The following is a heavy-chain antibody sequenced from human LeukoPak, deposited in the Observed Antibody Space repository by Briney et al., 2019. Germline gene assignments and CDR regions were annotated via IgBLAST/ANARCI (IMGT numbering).Heavy chain of an antibody. CDR1: GFTFSSYN. J-gene: IGHJ4*02. D-gene: IGHD6-19*01. CDR3: ARERTSGWDAFDF. CDR2: ISSSRSTI. V-gene: IGHV3-48*04. Sequence: PGGSLRLSCAASGFTFSSYNMNWVRQAPGKGLEWVSYISSSRSTIYYADSVKGRFTISRDNAKNTLYLQMNSLRAEDTAVYYCARERTSGWDAFDFWGQGTLVTVSS.